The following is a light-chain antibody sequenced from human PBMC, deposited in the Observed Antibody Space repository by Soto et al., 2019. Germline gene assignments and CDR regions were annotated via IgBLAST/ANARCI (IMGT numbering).Light chain of an antibody. CDR3: QQYDILPIT. J-gene: IGKJ4*01. V-gene: IGKV1-33*01. Sequence: DIQMTQSPSSLSASVGDRVTITCQASDDIITSLNWYQQKPGKAPKLLIHDASILQTGVPSRFSGSGTGTDFTFTITSLQPEDIATYCCQQYDILPITFGGGPKVDIK. CDR1: DDIITS. CDR2: DAS.